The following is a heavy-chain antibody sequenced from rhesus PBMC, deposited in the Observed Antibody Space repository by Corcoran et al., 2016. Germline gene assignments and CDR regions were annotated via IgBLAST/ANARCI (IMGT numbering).Heavy chain of an antibody. CDR3: ARSPPAQYYFDY. CDR2: IYGSSGST. CDR1: GGSISSNY. V-gene: IGHV4-147*01. J-gene: IGHJ4*01. Sequence: QLQLQESGPGLVKPSETLSLTCAVSGGSISSNYWSWIRHPPGKGLEWIGYIYGSSGSTNYNPSLKTRVTISKDTSKTQFSLRLSSVTAADTAVYYCARSPPAQYYFDYWGQGVLVTVSS.